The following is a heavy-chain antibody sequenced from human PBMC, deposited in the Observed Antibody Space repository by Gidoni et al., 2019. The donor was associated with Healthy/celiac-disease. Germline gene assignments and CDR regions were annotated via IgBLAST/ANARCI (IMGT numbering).Heavy chain of an antibody. CDR3: TTAHLKGPDAFDI. V-gene: IGHV3-15*01. CDR2: IKRKTDGGTT. J-gene: IGHJ3*02. CDR1: GFTFSKAW. Sequence: EVQLVESGGGLVKPGGSLRLSCAASGFTFSKAWMSWVRQAPGKGLEWVGRIKRKTDGGTTDYAAPVKGRFTISRDDSKNTLYLQMNSLKTEDTAVYYCTTAHLKGPDAFDIWGQGTMVTVSS.